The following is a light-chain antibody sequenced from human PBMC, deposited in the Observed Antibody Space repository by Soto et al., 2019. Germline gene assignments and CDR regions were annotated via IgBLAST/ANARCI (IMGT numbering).Light chain of an antibody. CDR2: AAS. V-gene: IGKV1-9*01. CDR3: KQYKNMYS. Sequence: DIQLTQSPSFLSACVGDRVTITCRASQGMSSYLAWYQQKPGKAPKLLIYAASTLQSGVPSRFSGSGAGTDFTLTISSLQPEDFATYYCKQYKNMYSFGQGTKGDIK. J-gene: IGKJ2*03. CDR1: QGMSSY.